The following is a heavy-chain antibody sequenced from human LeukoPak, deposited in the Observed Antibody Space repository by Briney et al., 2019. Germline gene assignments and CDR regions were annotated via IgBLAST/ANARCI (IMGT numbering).Heavy chain of an antibody. J-gene: IGHJ4*02. D-gene: IGHD3-3*01. CDR1: GFTFSSYW. CDR3: AREDDFWSGYIDY. V-gene: IGHV3-74*01. Sequence: GGSLRLSCAASGFTFSSYWMHWVRQAPGKGLVWVSRINSDGSSTSYADSVKGRFTISRDNAKNTLYLQMNSLRAEDTAVYYCAREDDFWSGYIDYWGQGTLVTVSS. CDR2: INSDGSST.